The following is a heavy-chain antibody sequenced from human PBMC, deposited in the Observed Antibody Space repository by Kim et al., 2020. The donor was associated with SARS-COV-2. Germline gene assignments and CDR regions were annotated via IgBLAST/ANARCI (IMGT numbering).Heavy chain of an antibody. CDR1: GFTFSNAW. V-gene: IGHV3-15*01. CDR2: IKSKTDGGTT. J-gene: IGHJ5*02. Sequence: GGSLRLSCAASGFTFSNAWMSWVRQAPGKGLEWVGRIKSKTDGGTTDYAAPVKGRFTISRDDSKNTLYLQMNSLKTEDTAVYYCTTDRVVSGYSSGWYGYNWFDPWGQGTLVTVSS. CDR3: TTDRVVSGYSSGWYGYNWFDP. D-gene: IGHD6-19*01.